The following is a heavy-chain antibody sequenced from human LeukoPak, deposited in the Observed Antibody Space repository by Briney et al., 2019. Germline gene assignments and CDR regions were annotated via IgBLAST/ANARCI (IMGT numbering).Heavy chain of an antibody. CDR1: GGSISSGGYY. D-gene: IGHD3-22*01. CDR2: IYYSGST. J-gene: IGHJ4*02. V-gene: IGHV4-31*03. Sequence: PSETLSLTCTVSGGSISSGGYYWSWIRQHPGKGLEWIGYIYYSGSTYYNPSLKSRVTISVDTSKNQFSLKLSSVTAADTAVYYCAGSSGYSQAYFDYWGQGTLVTVSS. CDR3: AGSSGYSQAYFDY.